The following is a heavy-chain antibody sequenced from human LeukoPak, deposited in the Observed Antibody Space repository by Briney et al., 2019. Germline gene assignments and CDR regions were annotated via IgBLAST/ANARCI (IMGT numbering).Heavy chain of an antibody. CDR1: GFTFSSYG. CDR3: VRDLTCCGGDCF. Sequence: GGSLRLSCAASGFTFSSYGMHWVRQAPGKGLEWVAFMRYDGTNKYYADSVKGRFTISRDNSKNTLYLQMNSLRAEDTAVYYCVRDLTCCGGDCFWGQGTLVTVSS. J-gene: IGHJ4*02. V-gene: IGHV3-30*02. CDR2: MRYDGTNK. D-gene: IGHD2-21*01.